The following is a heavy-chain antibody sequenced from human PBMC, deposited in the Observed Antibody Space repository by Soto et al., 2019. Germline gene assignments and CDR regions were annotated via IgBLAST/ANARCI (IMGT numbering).Heavy chain of an antibody. D-gene: IGHD2-15*01. V-gene: IGHV3-7*01. CDR3: ARGGIGYCSGGTCFYTAFDM. CDR1: GFTFSTCW. J-gene: IGHJ3*02. CDR2: IKEDGSEK. Sequence: SGGSLRLSCAASGFTFSTCWMSWVRQAPGKGLEWLANIKEDGSEKYYVDSLKGRFTISRDNAKNSLYVQVNSLRVEDTAVYYCARGGIGYCSGGTCFYTAFDMWGQGSMVTVSS.